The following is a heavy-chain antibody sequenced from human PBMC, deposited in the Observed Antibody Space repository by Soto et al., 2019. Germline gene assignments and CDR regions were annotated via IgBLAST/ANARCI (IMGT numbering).Heavy chain of an antibody. D-gene: IGHD5-18*01. CDR2: ISGYNGNT. CDR3: AKGYNHGYGDY. Sequence: VQLVQSGAEVKKPGASVKVSCRASGYTFTTYGISWLLQAPGQGLEGRGWISGYNGNTNYAQKLQGRASMTTDTSTSTAYMELRSLRSADTAVDFCAKGYNHGYGDYWGLVTLVTVSS. J-gene: IGHJ4*02. V-gene: IGHV1-18*01. CDR1: GYTFTTYG.